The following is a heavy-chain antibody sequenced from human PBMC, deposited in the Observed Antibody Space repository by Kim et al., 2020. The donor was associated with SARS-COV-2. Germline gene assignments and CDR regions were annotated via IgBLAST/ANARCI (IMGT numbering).Heavy chain of an antibody. V-gene: IGHV4-4*06. CDR3: ARDSSLGGLDV. Sequence: TYNSSLQNRVTVAVDTSKNQFSLQLTSFTAADTAVYYCARDSSLGGLDVWGQGTTVTVSS. J-gene: IGHJ6*02. D-gene: IGHD2-2*01.